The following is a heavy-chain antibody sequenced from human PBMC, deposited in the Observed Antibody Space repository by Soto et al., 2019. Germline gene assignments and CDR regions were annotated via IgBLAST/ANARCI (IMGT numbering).Heavy chain of an antibody. D-gene: IGHD6-25*01. J-gene: IGHJ5*01. CDR3: VKDTASGYSHWFDS. V-gene: IGHV6-1*01. CDR1: GDSVSTTSAA. Sequence: SQALSLTCAISGDSVSTTSAAWGWIRQSPSRGLEWLGRTYYRFLWVNDYALSVKSRISVKEYTSKNQFSLHLPSVTPEDTATYYCVKDTASGYSHWFDSWRQGTLVAASS. CDR2: TYYRFLWVN.